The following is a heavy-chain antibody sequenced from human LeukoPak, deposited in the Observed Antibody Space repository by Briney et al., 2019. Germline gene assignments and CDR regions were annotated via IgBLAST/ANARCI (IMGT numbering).Heavy chain of an antibody. CDR2: IYYSGST. J-gene: IGHJ4*02. D-gene: IGHD5-18*01. CDR3: AIKGGYSYGSQIDY. CDR1: GGSISSYY. Sequence: SETLSLTCTVSGGSISSYYWSWIRQPPGKGLEWIGYIYYSGSTNYNPSLKSRVTISVDTSKNQFSLKLSSVTAADTAVYYCAIKGGYSYGSQIDYWGQGTLVTVSS. V-gene: IGHV4-59*01.